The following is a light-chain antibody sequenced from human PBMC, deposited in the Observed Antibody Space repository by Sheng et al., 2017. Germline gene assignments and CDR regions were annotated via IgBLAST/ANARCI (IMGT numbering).Light chain of an antibody. CDR2: CI. Sequence: EIVLTQSPDTLSLSPGERATLSCRASQSFGKNYLAWYQQKPGQAPQAPHLWCIHQGHWQSQTGSVGSWGLGQTSLSPSTKLEPEDFAVYFCQQYVSSTIYTFGQGTKVEF. V-gene: IGKV3-20*01. J-gene: IGKJ2*01. CDR1: QSFGKNY. CDR3: QQYVSSTIYT.